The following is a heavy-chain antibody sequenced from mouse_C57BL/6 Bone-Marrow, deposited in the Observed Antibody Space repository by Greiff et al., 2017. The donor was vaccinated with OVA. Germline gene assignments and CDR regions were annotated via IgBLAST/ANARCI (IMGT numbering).Heavy chain of an antibody. V-gene: IGHV1-81*01. J-gene: IGHJ3*01. Sequence: VHLVESGAELARPGASVKLSCKASGYTFTSYGISWVKQRTGQGLEWIGEIYPRSGNTYYNEKFKGKATLTADKSSSTAYMELRSLTSEDSAVYFCARRERTAQATCAYWGQGTLVTVSA. CDR1: GYTFTSYG. CDR3: ARRERTAQATCAY. D-gene: IGHD3-2*02. CDR2: IYPRSGNT.